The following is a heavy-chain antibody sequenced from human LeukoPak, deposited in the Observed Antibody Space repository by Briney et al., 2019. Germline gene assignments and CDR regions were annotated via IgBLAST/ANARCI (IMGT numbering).Heavy chain of an antibody. J-gene: IGHJ4*02. CDR2: ISTTGGYT. CDR1: GFSFSTYD. Sequence: PGGSLRPSCVGSGFSFSTYDMGWVRQTPGKGLEWVPAISTTGGYTEDADSVKGRFTISRDNSQNTLFLQMHSLRAEDTAVYYCAKKPATIKFPFDIWGQGTLVTVSP. V-gene: IGHV3-23*01. CDR3: AKKPATIKFPFDI. D-gene: IGHD5-24*01.